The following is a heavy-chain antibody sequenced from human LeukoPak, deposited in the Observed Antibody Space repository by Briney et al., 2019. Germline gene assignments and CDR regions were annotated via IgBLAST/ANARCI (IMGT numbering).Heavy chain of an antibody. CDR1: GGSISSGGYY. D-gene: IGHD5-18*01. J-gene: IGHJ5*02. CDR3: ARVGIQLWPKPNWFDP. CDR2: IYYSGST. Sequence: SETLSLTCTVSGGSISSGGYYWSWIRQHPGKGLEWIGYIYYSGSTYYNPSLKSRVTMSVDTSKNQFSLKLSSVTAADTAVYYCARVGIQLWPKPNWFDPWGQGTLVTVSS. V-gene: IGHV4-31*03.